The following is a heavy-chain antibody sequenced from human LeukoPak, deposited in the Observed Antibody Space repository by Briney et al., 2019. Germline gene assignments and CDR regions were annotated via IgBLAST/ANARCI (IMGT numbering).Heavy chain of an antibody. CDR3: ARGGEVGAGFDY. CDR2: IYYSGST. J-gene: IGHJ4*02. CDR1: GGSISSYY. V-gene: IGHV4-59*01. D-gene: IGHD1-26*01. Sequence: SETLSLTCTVSGGSISSYYWSWIRQPPGKGLEWIGYIYYSGSTNYNPSLKSRVTISVDTSKNQFSLKLSSVTAADTAVYYCARGGEVGAGFDYWGQGTLVTVSS.